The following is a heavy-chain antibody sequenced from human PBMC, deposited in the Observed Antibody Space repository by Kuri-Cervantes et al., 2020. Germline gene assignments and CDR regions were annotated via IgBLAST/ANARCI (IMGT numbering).Heavy chain of an antibody. V-gene: IGHV4-59*03. D-gene: IGHD5-12*01. CDR3: SKGGYHPRLDPFDL. Sequence: SETLSLTCSVSSCSISTFYWTWIRQSPGRGLEWIGYIYYTGSTNYGHSRLGRVTITVDTSKNQFSLRLSAVNAADASVYFYSKGGYHPRLDPFDLWGRGTLVTVSS. CDR1: SCSISTFY. J-gene: IGHJ3*01. CDR2: IYYTGST.